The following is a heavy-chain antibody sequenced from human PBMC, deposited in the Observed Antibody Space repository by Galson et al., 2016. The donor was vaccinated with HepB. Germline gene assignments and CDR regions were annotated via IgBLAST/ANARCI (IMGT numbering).Heavy chain of an antibody. V-gene: IGHV5-51*01. J-gene: IGHJ4*02. D-gene: IGHD4/OR15-4a*01. CDR2: IYFGGFET. CDR1: GYNFTNYW. CDR3: AGATHGNTWFDY. Sequence: QSGAEVKKPGESLKISCEASGYNFTNYWIGWVRQMPGTGLEWLGLIYFGGFETRYSPSFQGRVIVSADRSINTAYLQWGSLEASDTAIYYCAGATHGNTWFDYWGQGTQVTVSS.